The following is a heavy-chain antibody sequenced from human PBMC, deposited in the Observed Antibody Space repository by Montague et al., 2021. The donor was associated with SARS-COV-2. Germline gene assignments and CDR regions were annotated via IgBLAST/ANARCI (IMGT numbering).Heavy chain of an antibody. Sequence: SETLSLTCAVYGGSFSGYYWSWIRQPPEKGLEWIGEINQSGRTNSNPSLKSRVIISVDTSKNQFSLKLRSVTAADTAVYYCARGFTHITIFEIVRHYSYFDSWGQGNLVTVSS. CDR1: GGSFSGYY. V-gene: IGHV4-34*01. CDR2: INQSGRT. J-gene: IGHJ4*02. CDR3: ARGFTHITIFEIVRHYSYFDS. D-gene: IGHD3-3*01.